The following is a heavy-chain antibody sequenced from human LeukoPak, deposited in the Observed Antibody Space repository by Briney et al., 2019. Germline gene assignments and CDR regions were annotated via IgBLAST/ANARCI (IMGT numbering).Heavy chain of an antibody. V-gene: IGHV3-11*04. CDR3: ARVIATRPRYHYDMDV. J-gene: IGHJ6*03. Sequence: PGWALTLSCVPSRCTFREHYISWLRQAPGTGLEWASYISNSGRAIYYADSVSGRFTISRGNSKHSLYVEMYGLRAEDTAVYYGARVIATRPRYHYDMDVWGKGTTVTVSS. CDR1: RCTFREHY. CDR2: ISNSGRAI. D-gene: IGHD6-6*01.